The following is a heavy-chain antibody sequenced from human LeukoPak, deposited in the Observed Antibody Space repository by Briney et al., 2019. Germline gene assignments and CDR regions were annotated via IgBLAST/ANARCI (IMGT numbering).Heavy chain of an antibody. CDR2: IYYSGST. V-gene: IGHV4-59*01. J-gene: IGHJ4*02. D-gene: IGHD3-22*01. CDR3: ARSDWDYYDSSGYLDY. CDR1: GGSISSYY. Sequence: SETLPLTCTVSGGSISSYYWSWIRQPPGKGLEWIGYIYYSGSTNYNPSLKSRVTISVDTSKNQFSLKLSSVTAADTAVYYCARSDWDYYDSSGYLDYWGQGTLVTVSS.